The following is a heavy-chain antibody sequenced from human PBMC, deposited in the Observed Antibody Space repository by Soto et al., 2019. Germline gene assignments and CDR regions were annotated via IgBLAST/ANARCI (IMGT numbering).Heavy chain of an antibody. D-gene: IGHD3-3*01. Sequence: EVQLVQSGAEVKKPGESLRISCKGSGYNFTSYWIIWVRQMPGKGLEWMGNIDATDSFTNYSPSFQGHVTISTDKSMSTAYLQWGTLKASDTAMFYCARRGYDFWSGLDVWGQGTTVTISS. CDR2: IDATDSFT. J-gene: IGHJ6*02. CDR1: GYNFTSYW. CDR3: ARRGYDFWSGLDV. V-gene: IGHV5-10-1*03.